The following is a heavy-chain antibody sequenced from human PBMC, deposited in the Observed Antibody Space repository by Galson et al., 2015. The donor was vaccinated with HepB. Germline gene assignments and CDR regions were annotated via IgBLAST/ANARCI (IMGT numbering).Heavy chain of an antibody. J-gene: IGHJ4*02. CDR2: IYSGGST. V-gene: IGHV3-53*01. CDR1: GFTVSSNY. CDR3: AREGIAAAGPYFDY. Sequence: SLRRSCAASGFTVSSNYMSWVRQAPGKGLEWVSVIYSGGSTYYADSVKGRFTISRDNSKNTLYLQMNSLRAEDTAVYYCAREGIAAAGPYFDYWGQGTLVTVSS. D-gene: IGHD6-13*01.